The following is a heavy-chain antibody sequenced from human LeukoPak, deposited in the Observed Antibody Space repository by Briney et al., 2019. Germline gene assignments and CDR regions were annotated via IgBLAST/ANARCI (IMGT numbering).Heavy chain of an antibody. Sequence: SQTLSLTCTVSGGSISSGDYYWSWIRQPPGTGLEWIGYIYYSGSTYYNPSLKSRVTISVDTSKNQFSLKLSSVTAADTAVYYCARDAGITIFGVDGMDVWGQGTTVTVSS. J-gene: IGHJ6*02. CDR2: IYYSGST. CDR1: GGSISSGDYY. CDR3: ARDAGITIFGVDGMDV. D-gene: IGHD3-3*01. V-gene: IGHV4-30-4*01.